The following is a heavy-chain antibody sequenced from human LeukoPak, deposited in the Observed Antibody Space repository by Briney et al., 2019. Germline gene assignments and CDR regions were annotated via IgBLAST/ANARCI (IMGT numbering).Heavy chain of an antibody. D-gene: IGHD3-3*01. CDR1: GFTFSSYW. CDR2: IKQDGSEK. Sequence: PGGSLRLSCAASGFTFSSYWVSWVRQAPGKGLGWVANIKQDGSEKYYVDCVKGRFTISRDNAKNSLYLQMNSLRAEDTAVYYCARLHYDFWSGFYYYYYMDVWGKGTTVTVSS. J-gene: IGHJ6*03. CDR3: ARLHYDFWSGFYYYYYMDV. V-gene: IGHV3-7*02.